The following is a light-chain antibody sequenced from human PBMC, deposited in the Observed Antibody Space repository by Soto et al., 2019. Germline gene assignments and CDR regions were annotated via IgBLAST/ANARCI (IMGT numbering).Light chain of an antibody. CDR3: QQLNSYPLP. CDR2: AAS. J-gene: IGKJ5*01. Sequence: IQLTQSPSSLSASLGDRVTITCRASQGISSSLAWYQQKPGNAPKLLIYAASTLQSGVPSRFSGSGSGTDFTLTISSLQPEDFATYYCQQLNSYPLPFGQGTRLEIK. V-gene: IGKV1-9*01. CDR1: QGISSS.